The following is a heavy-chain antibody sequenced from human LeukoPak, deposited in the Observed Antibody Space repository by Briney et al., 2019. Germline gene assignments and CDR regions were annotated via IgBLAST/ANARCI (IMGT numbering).Heavy chain of an antibody. CDR3: ARSRLNSYYMDV. Sequence: SETLSLTCTVSSGSISSNYWNWIRQPPGKGLEWIGYIYSSGGTTYNPSLKSRVTISLDTSKNQFSLKVNSVTAADTAVYYCARSRLNSYYMDVWGKGTTVTVSS. V-gene: IGHV4-59*01. CDR2: IYSSGGT. D-gene: IGHD3-16*01. CDR1: SGSISSNY. J-gene: IGHJ6*03.